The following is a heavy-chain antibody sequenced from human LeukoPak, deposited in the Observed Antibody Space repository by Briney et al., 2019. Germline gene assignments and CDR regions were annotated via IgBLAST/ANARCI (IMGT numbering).Heavy chain of an antibody. Sequence: QSGGSLRLSCAASGFTFSSYGMHWVRQAPGKGLEWVAVIWYGGSNKYYADSVKGRFTISRDNSKNTLYLQMNSLRAEDTAVYYCAKGRKSSGWHSRQYYFDYWGQGTLVTVSS. CDR1: GFTFSSYG. D-gene: IGHD6-19*01. V-gene: IGHV3-30*02. CDR2: IWYGGSNK. J-gene: IGHJ4*02. CDR3: AKGRKSSGWHSRQYYFDY.